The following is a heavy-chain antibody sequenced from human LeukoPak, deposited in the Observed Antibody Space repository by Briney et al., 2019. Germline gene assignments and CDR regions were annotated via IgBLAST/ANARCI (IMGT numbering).Heavy chain of an antibody. Sequence: SETLSLTCTVAGASISSGSYYWSSSRQPAGKRLEWIGRIYTSASTNYNPSRNSRVTISVGTSHNQFSLKLSSVPDAGTAVYYCARRTTVPTAEAFDIWGPGTMVTVSS. V-gene: IGHV4-61*02. CDR3: ARRTTVPTAEAFDI. CDR1: GASISSGSYY. J-gene: IGHJ3*02. CDR2: IYTSAST. D-gene: IGHD4-17*01.